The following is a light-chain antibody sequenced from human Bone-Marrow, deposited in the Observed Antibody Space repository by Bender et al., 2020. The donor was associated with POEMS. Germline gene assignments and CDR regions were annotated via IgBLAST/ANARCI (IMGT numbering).Light chain of an antibody. J-gene: IGLJ1*01. CDR3: CSYADSDSYV. Sequence: QSALTQPRSVSGSPGQSVTISCTGTRSDVGGYNYVSWYQQYPGKAPKLMISDVTQRPSGVPDRFSGSKSGNTASLTISGLQAEDEADYYCCSYADSDSYVFGAGTKVTVL. CDR2: DVT. V-gene: IGLV2-11*01. CDR1: RSDVGGYNY.